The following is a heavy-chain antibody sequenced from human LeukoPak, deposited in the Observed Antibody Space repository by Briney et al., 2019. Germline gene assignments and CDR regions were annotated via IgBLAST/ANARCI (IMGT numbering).Heavy chain of an antibody. J-gene: IGHJ4*02. D-gene: IGHD3-10*01. CDR3: ARRAMVRGGTYFDY. CDR2: IYYSGST. CDR1: GGSISSSRYY. Sequence: SETLSLTCTVSGGSISSSRYYRGWIRQPPGKGLEWIGSIYYSGSTYYNPSHKRRVTISVDTSKNQFSLKLSSVTAADTAVYYCARRAMVRGGTYFDYWGQGALVTVSS. V-gene: IGHV4-39*01.